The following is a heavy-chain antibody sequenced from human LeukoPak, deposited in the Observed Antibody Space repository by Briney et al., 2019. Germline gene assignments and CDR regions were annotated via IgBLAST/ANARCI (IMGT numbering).Heavy chain of an antibody. V-gene: IGHV3-9*01. CDR2: ISWSGNDI. CDR1: GFTFDDYA. J-gene: IGHJ4*02. D-gene: IGHD6-13*01. CDR3: ARSPIHAAGQFDY. Sequence: PGGSLRLSCAASGFTFDDYAMYWVRQAPGKGLEWVSSISWSGNDIGYAGSVKGRFTISRDNAQNSLYLQMNSLRDEDTAFYYCARSPIHAAGQFDYWGQGTLVTVSP.